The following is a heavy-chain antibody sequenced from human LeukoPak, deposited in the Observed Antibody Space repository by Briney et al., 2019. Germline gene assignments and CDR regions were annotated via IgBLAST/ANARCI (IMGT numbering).Heavy chain of an antibody. V-gene: IGHV3-7*01. CDR2: IRQDGGEK. CDR3: DRAGNASGLYFDF. J-gene: IGHJ4*03. D-gene: IGHD6-13*01. CDR1: GFTFSSYW. Sequence: GGSLRLSCAVSGFTFSSYWMNWVRQAPGKGLEWVASIRQDGGEKSYVDSVKGRFTLSRDNTKNTLYLQMNRLRAEDTAVYYSDRAGNASGLYFDFWGQGTPVTVSS.